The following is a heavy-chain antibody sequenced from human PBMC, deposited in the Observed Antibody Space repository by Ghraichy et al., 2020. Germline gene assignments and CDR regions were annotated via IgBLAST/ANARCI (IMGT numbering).Heavy chain of an antibody. J-gene: IGHJ6*03. CDR1: GESLTGKY. V-gene: IGHV4-34*01. CDR2: IDHRGST. CDR3: ARGEIQWSNVRDNDHSYYMDV. D-gene: IGHD3-10*01. Sequence: SETLSLTCGVYGESLTGKYWTWVRQPPGKGLEWIGEIDHRGSTNYNPSLKSRITMSVDTSKKQFSLKFNSMTAADTAVYFCARGEIQWSNVRDNDHSYYMDVWGQGTTVTVS.